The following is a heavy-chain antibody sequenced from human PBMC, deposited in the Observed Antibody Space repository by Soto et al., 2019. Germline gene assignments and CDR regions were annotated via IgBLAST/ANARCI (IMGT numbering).Heavy chain of an antibody. D-gene: IGHD3-3*01. J-gene: IGHJ6*03. CDR2: IIPILGIA. CDR3: AREQRITILNYYYYMDV. V-gene: IGHV1-69*04. Sequence: SVKVSCKASGGTFSSYTISWVRQAPGQGLEWMGRIIPILGIANYAQKFQGRVTITADKSTSTAYMELSSLRSEDTAVYYCAREQRITILNYYYYMDVWGKGTTVTVSS. CDR1: GGTFSSYT.